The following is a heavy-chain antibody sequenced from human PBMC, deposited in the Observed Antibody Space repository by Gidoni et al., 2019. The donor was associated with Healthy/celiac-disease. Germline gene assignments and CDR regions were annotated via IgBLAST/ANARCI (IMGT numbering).Heavy chain of an antibody. D-gene: IGHD1-26*01. CDR1: GGSFSGYY. V-gene: IGHV4-34*01. Sequence: QVQLQQWGAGLLKPSETLSLTCAVYGGSFSGYYWRWIRQPPGKGLEWIGEINHSGSTNYNPSLKSRVTRSGDTSKNQFSLKLSSVTAADTAVYYCARGRYGSYFYYGMDVWGQGTTVTVSS. CDR2: INHSGST. CDR3: ARGRYGSYFYYGMDV. J-gene: IGHJ6*02.